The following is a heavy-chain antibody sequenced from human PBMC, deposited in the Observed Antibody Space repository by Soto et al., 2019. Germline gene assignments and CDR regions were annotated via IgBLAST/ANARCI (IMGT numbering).Heavy chain of an antibody. Sequence: PSETLSLTCTVSGDSISSYFWGWIRQPPGKGLEWIGYIYYTGSTNYSPSLKSRVTISIDTSKNQFSLKLSSVTAADTAVYYCARQIYGSGYYYGMDVWGQGTTVTVS. CDR3: ARQIYGSGYYYGMDV. D-gene: IGHD3-10*01. V-gene: IGHV4-59*08. CDR2: IYYTGST. CDR1: GDSISSYF. J-gene: IGHJ6*02.